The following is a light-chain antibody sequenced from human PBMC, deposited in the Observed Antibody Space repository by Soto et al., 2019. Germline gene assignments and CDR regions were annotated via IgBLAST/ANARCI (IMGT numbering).Light chain of an antibody. CDR3: QQNYDTPIT. V-gene: IGKV1-39*01. J-gene: IGKJ5*01. CDR1: QSIGTF. Sequence: DFEMTQSPSSLSAFVGDRVTIAFRASQSIGTFLSWYQQKSGRAPKLLIYAASSLQIGVPSRFSGSGSGTNFTLTISSLQPEDFATYFCQQNYDTPITFGQGTRLEI. CDR2: AAS.